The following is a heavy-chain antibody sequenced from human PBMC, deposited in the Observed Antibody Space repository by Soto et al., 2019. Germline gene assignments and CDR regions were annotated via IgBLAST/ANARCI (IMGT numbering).Heavy chain of an antibody. CDR2: IIPILGIA. CDR3: ARSPYTYSGSYWPFDY. V-gene: IGHV1-69*02. J-gene: IGHJ4*02. D-gene: IGHD1-26*01. CDR1: GGTFSSYT. Sequence: GASVKVSCKASGGTFSSYTISWVRQAPGQGLEWMGRIIPILGIANYAQKFQGRVTITADKSTSTAYMELSSLRSDDTAVYYCARSPYTYSGSYWPFDYWGQGTLVTVSS.